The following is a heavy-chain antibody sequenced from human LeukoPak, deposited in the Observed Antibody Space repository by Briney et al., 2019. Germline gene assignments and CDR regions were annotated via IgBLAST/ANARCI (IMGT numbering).Heavy chain of an antibody. CDR3: AKVGRYCTRTSCFPSISAAGTIDY. Sequence: PGGSLRLSCAASEFSVGSNYMTWVRQAPGKGLEWVSLIYSGGSTYYADSVKGRFAISRDNSKNTLYLQMNSLRAEDTAVYYCAKVGRYCTRTSCFPSISAAGTIDYWGQGTLVTVSS. V-gene: IGHV3-66*01. D-gene: IGHD2-2*01. CDR1: EFSVGSNY. J-gene: IGHJ4*02. CDR2: IYSGGST.